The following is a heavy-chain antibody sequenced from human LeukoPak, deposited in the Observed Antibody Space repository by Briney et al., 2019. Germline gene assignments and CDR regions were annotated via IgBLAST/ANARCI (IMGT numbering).Heavy chain of an antibody. CDR3: ARHSVLQFLERFNIDY. CDR2: IYYSGST. D-gene: IGHD3-3*01. CDR1: GGSISSSSYY. V-gene: IGHV4-39*01. Sequence: PSETLSLTCTVSGGSISSSSYYWGWIRQPPWKGLEWIGNIYYSGSTYYNPSLKSRVTISVDTSKNHFSLKLNSVTAADTAVYYCARHSVLQFLERFNIDYWGQGALVTVSS. J-gene: IGHJ4*02.